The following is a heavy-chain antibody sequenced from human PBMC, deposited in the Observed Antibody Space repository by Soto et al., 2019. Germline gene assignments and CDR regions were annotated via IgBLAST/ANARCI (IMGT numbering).Heavy chain of an antibody. J-gene: IGHJ4*02. CDR3: ARADCGGQCPCDY. V-gene: IGHV3-33*01. CDR1: GFTFGAYG. Sequence: GGSLRLSCAASGFTFGAYGMHWVRQAPGKGLEWVAGIWYDGSVKTYADSVKGRFSISRDNSQNTVYLQMNTLRAGDTAVYYCARADCGGQCPCDYWGQGTLVTVSS. CDR2: IWYDGSVK. D-gene: IGHD2-21*01.